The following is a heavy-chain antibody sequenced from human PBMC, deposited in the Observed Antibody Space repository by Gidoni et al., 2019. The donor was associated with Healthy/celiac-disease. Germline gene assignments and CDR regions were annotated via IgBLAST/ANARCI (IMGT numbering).Heavy chain of an antibody. D-gene: IGHD3-10*01. CDR1: VGPFSSSSYY. Sequence: LQLQESGPVLVKPSDTLSLTCTVSVGPFSSSSYYWGWIRQPPGKGLEWIGSIYYSGSNYYNPSLKSRVTISVDTSKNQFSLKLSSVTAADTAVYYCASGWFGSNWFDPWGQGTLVTVSS. CDR2: IYYSGSN. J-gene: IGHJ5*02. CDR3: ASGWFGSNWFDP. V-gene: IGHV4-39*07.